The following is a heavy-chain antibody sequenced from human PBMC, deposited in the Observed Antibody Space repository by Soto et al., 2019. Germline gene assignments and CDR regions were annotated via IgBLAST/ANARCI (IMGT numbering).Heavy chain of an antibody. CDR3: ARSSNYDILTGDHLDC. V-gene: IGHV1-3*01. J-gene: IGHJ4*02. CDR1: GYTFTSYA. Sequence: QVQLVQSGAEVKKPGASVKVSCKASGYTFTSYAMHWVRQAPGQRLEWMGWINAGNGNTKYSQKFQGRVTITRDTSASTAYMEVSRLRSEATAVYYCARSSNYDILTGDHLDCWGQGTLVTVSS. D-gene: IGHD3-9*01. CDR2: INAGNGNT.